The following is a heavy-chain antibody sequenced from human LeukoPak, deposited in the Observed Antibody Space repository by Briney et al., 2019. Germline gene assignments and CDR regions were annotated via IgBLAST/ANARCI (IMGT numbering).Heavy chain of an antibody. CDR1: GFTFSSYA. V-gene: IGHV3-23*01. CDR3: AKVARFNWNDRFDY. J-gene: IGHJ4*02. CDR2: ITGSGGST. Sequence: GGSLRLSCAASGFTFSSYAMSWVRQAPGKGLEWVSTITGSGGSTYYADPVKGRFTISRDNSKNTLYLQMNSLRAEDTAAYYCAKVARFNWNDRFDYWGQGTLVTVSS. D-gene: IGHD1-20*01.